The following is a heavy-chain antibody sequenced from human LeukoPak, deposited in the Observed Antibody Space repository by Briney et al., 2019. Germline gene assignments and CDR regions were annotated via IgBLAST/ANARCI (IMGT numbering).Heavy chain of an antibody. Sequence: PGGSLRLSCAASGFTFSDCYMSWIRQAPGKGLEWVSYISHSGRTMYYADSVKGRFTISRDNAKNSLYLQMNSLRAGDTAVYYCARDSIVRGNIGNDMDVWGKGTTVTVSS. J-gene: IGHJ6*03. CDR2: ISHSGRTM. D-gene: IGHD2-8*01. V-gene: IGHV3-11*01. CDR3: ARDSIVRGNIGNDMDV. CDR1: GFTFSDCY.